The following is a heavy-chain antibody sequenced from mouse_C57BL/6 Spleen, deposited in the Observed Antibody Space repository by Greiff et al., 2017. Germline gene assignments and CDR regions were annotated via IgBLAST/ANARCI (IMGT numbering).Heavy chain of an antibody. CDR1: GFTFSSYA. CDR2: ISDGGSYT. D-gene: IGHD1-1*01. J-gene: IGHJ1*03. V-gene: IGHV5-4*01. Sequence: DVHLVESGGGLVKPGGSLKLSCAASGFTFSSYAMSWVRQTPEKRLEWVATISDGGSYTYYPDNVKGRFTISRDNAKNNLYLQMSHLKSEDTAMYYCASVTTTVVARYFDVWGTGTTVTVSS. CDR3: ASVTTTVVARYFDV.